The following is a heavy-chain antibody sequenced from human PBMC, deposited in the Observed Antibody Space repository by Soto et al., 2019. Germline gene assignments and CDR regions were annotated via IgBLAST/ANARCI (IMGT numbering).Heavy chain of an antibody. CDR2: IIPISDTT. J-gene: IGHJ6*02. CDR1: GGTFSSYA. Sequence: QVQLVQSGAEVKKPGSSVKVSCKASGGTFSSYAISWVRQAPGQGLEWMGGIIPISDTTNYAQKFQGRGTIPADESTSTAYMELSSLRSEDTAVYYCARSQGSSTSLEIYYYYYYGMDVWGQGTTVTVSS. D-gene: IGHD2-2*01. V-gene: IGHV1-69*01. CDR3: ARSQGSSTSLEIYYYYYYGMDV.